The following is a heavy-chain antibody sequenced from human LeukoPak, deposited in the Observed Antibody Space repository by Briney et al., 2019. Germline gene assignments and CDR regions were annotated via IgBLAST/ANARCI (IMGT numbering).Heavy chain of an antibody. V-gene: IGHV3-74*01. CDR3: ATSPIFSND. D-gene: IGHD3-3*01. CDR1: RFTFSDYW. Sequence: GGSLRLSCAASRFTFSDYWMHWVRQAPGKGLVWVSHISTDGSSTTYADSVRGRFIISRDNARNTLYLQMNSLRVGDTAVYYCATSPIFSNDWGQGTLVTVSS. J-gene: IGHJ4*02. CDR2: ISTDGSST.